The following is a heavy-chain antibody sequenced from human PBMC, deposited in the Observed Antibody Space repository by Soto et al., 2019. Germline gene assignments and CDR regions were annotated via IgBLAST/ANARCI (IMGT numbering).Heavy chain of an antibody. CDR2: IYYSGST. V-gene: IGHV4-61*01. J-gene: IGHJ5*02. CDR1: GGSVSSGSYY. D-gene: IGHD2-15*01. Sequence: SETLSLTCTVSGGSVSSGSYYWSWIRQPPGKGLEWIGYIYYSGSTNYNPSLKSRVTISVDTSKNQFSLKLSSVTAADTAVYYCVREALYCSGGSCYIRWFDPWGQGTLVTVSS. CDR3: VREALYCSGGSCYIRWFDP.